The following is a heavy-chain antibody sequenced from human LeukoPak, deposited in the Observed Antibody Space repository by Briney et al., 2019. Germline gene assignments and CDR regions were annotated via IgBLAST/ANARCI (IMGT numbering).Heavy chain of an antibody. CDR1: GYTFTGYY. CDR2: INPNSGGT. CDR3: ARVYYYDSSGYVNWFDP. D-gene: IGHD3-22*01. V-gene: IGHV1-2*04. J-gene: IGHJ5*02. Sequence: ASVKVSCKASGYTFTGYYMHWVRQAPGQGLEWMGWINPNSGGTNYAQKFQGWVTMTRDTSISTAYMELSRLRSDDTAVYYCARVYYYDSSGYVNWFDPWGQGTLVTVSS.